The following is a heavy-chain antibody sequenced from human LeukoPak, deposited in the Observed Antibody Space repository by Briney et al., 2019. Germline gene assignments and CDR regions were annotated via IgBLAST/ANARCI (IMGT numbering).Heavy chain of an antibody. V-gene: IGHV3-21*01. CDR3: AAGSTSCYSCGWFDP. CDR1: GFTFSSYS. CDR2: ISTTSTYI. Sequence: GGSLRLSCAASGFTFSSYSMNWVRDAPGKRLEWVSPISTTSTYIYYADSVKGRFTISRDNAKNSLYLQMNSLRAEDTAVYYCAAGSTSCYSCGWFDPWGQGTLVTVSS. D-gene: IGHD2-2*01. J-gene: IGHJ5*02.